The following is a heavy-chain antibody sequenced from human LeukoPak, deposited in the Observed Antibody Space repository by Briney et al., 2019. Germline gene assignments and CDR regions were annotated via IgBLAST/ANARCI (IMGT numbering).Heavy chain of an antibody. V-gene: IGHV3-21*01. J-gene: IGHJ4*02. CDR2: ISSSSHFI. CDR1: GFTFRYCS. Sequence: GGSLRLSCAASGFTFRYCSMTWVRQAPGRGLEWISSISSSSHFIYYADSVKGRFTISRDNAQNSVYLQMNGLRAEDTAVYFCAGGSSTDSYYFDYWGQGTLVTVS. D-gene: IGHD2-2*01. CDR3: AGGSSTDSYYFDY.